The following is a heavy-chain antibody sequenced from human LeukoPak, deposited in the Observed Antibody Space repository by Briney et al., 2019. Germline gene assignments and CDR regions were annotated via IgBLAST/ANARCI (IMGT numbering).Heavy chain of an antibody. Sequence: GASVKVSCKASGYTFSDYAMHWVRQAPGQRFEWMGWIDAGNGDTRYSQKLQGRVTITRDTSASTAYIELRSLRSEDTAMYYCARVQYHEDFWSGYYYYYGMDVWGQGTTVTVSS. J-gene: IGHJ6*02. V-gene: IGHV1-3*01. CDR2: IDAGNGDT. CDR3: ARVQYHEDFWSGYYYYYGMDV. D-gene: IGHD3-3*01. CDR1: GYTFSDYA.